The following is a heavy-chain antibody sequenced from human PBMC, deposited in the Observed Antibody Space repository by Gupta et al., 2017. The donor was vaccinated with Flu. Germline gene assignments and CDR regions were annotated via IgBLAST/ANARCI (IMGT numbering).Heavy chain of an antibody. CDR3: ARERYCSSTSCYRWFDP. CDR1: GYTFSDYY. J-gene: IGHJ5*02. D-gene: IGHD2-2*02. V-gene: IGHV1-2*06. Sequence: QVQLVQSGAEVKKPGASVKVYCKASGYTFSDYYVHWVRQAPGQGLEWMGRINPYSGGTNYAQNFQGRVTMTRDTSISTAYMELSRLRSDDTAMYYCARERYCSSTSCYRWFDPWGQGTLVTVSS. CDR2: INPYSGGT.